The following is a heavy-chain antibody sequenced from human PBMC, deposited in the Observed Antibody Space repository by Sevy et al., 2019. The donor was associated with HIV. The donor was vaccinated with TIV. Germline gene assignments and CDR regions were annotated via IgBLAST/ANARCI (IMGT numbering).Heavy chain of an antibody. CDR1: GFTFSSYW. CDR2: IKQDGSEK. Sequence: GGSLRLSCAASGFTFSSYWMSWVRQAPGKGLEWVANIKQDGSEKYYVDPVKGRFTISRDKGKNSLSLQMNSLRAEDTAVYYCARVEGGTSYYYYYCMDVWGQGTTVTVSS. V-gene: IGHV3-7*01. CDR3: ARVEGGTSYYYYYCMDV. D-gene: IGHD1-26*01. J-gene: IGHJ6*02.